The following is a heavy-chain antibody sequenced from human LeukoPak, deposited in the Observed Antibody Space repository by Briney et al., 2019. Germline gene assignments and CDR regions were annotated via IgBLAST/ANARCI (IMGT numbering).Heavy chain of an antibody. J-gene: IGHJ4*02. D-gene: IGHD3-9*01. CDR1: GYTLTELS. CDR3: ATLGILTGYLDY. Sequence: ASVTVSCKVSGYTLTELSMHWVRQAPGKGVEGMGGFDPEDGETIYAQKFQGRVTMTEDTSTDTAYMELSSLRSEDTAVYYCATLGILTGYLDYWGQGTLVTVSS. V-gene: IGHV1-24*01. CDR2: FDPEDGET.